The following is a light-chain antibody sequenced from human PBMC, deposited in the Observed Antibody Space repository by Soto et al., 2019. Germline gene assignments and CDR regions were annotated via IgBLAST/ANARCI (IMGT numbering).Light chain of an antibody. Sequence: DVEMTQSPSTLPTSIGDRVTINCRASQNVSNWLAWYQQKPGKAPKLLIYKASRLESGVPSRFSASGSGTDFTLTINNQQSDDFATYFCQQYSKESTFGQGTKLEIK. J-gene: IGKJ2*01. CDR3: QQYSKEST. CDR2: KAS. CDR1: QNVSNW. V-gene: IGKV1-5*03.